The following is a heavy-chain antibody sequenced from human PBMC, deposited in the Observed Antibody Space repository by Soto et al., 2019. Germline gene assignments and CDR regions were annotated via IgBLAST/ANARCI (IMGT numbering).Heavy chain of an antibody. CDR1: GDSMATGGHY. Sequence: SETLSLTCTVSGDSMATGGHYYNWIRQVPGKGLEWIGYVYYSGATHYTPSLRARATISRDTSKNQFSLRLISVTAADAALYYCARDKDLQPTVWGFWGQGIQVTVSS. V-gene: IGHV4-31*03. D-gene: IGHD3-16*01. CDR2: VYYSGAT. CDR3: ARDKDLQPTVWGF. J-gene: IGHJ4*02.